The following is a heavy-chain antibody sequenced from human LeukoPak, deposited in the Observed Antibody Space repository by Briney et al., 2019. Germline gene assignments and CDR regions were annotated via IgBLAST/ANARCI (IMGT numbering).Heavy chain of an antibody. CDR3: ARWIGYSDAFDI. V-gene: IGHV4-59*01. D-gene: IGHD3-3*01. CDR1: GVSINNYY. Sequence: SETLSLTCTVSGVSINNYYWSWIRQPPGMGLEWIGYIYYSGSTNYNPFLKSRVTIAVDTSKNRLSLKLNSVTAADTVVYYGARWIGYSDAFDIWGQGTMVTVSS. CDR2: IYYSGST. J-gene: IGHJ3*02.